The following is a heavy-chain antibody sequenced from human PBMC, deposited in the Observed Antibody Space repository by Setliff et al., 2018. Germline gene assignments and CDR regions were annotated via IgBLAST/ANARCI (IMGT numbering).Heavy chain of an antibody. J-gene: IGHJ4*02. CDR3: ARDGGNGVDY. Sequence: VKVSCKASGYTPNNYAMNWVRQAPGQGFERMGWINTKTGNPTYAQDFTGRLVFSLDTSVNTAFVQISSLKAEDTAVYYCARDGGNGVDYWGQGTLVTVSS. CDR2: INTKTGNP. CDR1: GYTPNNYA. D-gene: IGHD3-16*01. V-gene: IGHV7-4-1*02.